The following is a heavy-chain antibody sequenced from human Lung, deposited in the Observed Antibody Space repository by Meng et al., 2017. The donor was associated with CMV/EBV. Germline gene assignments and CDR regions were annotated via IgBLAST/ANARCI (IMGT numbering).Heavy chain of an antibody. CDR2: IDGTGRT. J-gene: IGHJ5*01. CDR1: GGSFSGSY. Sequence: TLSLTXAVYGGSFSGSYWHWIRQPPGMGLEWIGEIDGTGRTKYSPSLNSRVTILLDTSKKQFSLELSSVTAADTAVYYCARLTGTVYVHWFDSWGQGTXVTVSS. D-gene: IGHD1-7*01. CDR3: ARLTGTVYVHWFDS. V-gene: IGHV4-34*01.